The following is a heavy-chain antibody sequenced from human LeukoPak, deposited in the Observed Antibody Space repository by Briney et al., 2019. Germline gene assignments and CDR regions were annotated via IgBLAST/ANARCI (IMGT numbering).Heavy chain of an antibody. CDR2: ISGAGGTI. CDR1: GFTFSSYA. CDR3: AKEPSTLRFFDY. Sequence: GGSLRLSCAASGFTFSSYAMSWVRQAPGKGLEWVSAISGAGGTIYYADSVKGRFTISRDNSKNTLYLQMNSLRVEDTAVYYCAKEPSTLRFFDYWGQGTLVTVSS. D-gene: IGHD3-3*01. J-gene: IGHJ4*02. V-gene: IGHV3-23*01.